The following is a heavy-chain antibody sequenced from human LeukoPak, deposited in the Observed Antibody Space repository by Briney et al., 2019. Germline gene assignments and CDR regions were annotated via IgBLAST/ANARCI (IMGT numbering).Heavy chain of an antibody. V-gene: IGHV4-34*01. D-gene: IGHD5-18*01. CDR1: GGSFSGYY. Sequence: SETLSLTCAVYGGSFSGYYWNWIRQPPGKGLEWIGEINHSGSTNYNPSLKSRVTISVDTSKNQFSLKLNSVTAADTAVYYCARDDVDTPTFDYWGQGTLVTVSS. J-gene: IGHJ4*02. CDR3: ARDDVDTPTFDY. CDR2: INHSGST.